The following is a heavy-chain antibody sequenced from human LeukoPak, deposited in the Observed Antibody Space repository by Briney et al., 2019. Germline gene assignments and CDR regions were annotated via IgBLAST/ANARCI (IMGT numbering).Heavy chain of an antibody. CDR1: GYTFTSYY. D-gene: IGHD6-13*01. CDR2: INPSVGST. CDR3: ARNGCIAALNWFDP. J-gene: IGHJ5*02. Sequence: ASVKVSCTASGYTFTSYYIHWVRQAPGPGLEWMGIINPSVGSTSYAQTFQGRVTTTRDMSTSTVYMELSSLRSEDTAVYYCARNGCIAALNWFDPWGQGTLVTVSS. V-gene: IGHV1-46*01.